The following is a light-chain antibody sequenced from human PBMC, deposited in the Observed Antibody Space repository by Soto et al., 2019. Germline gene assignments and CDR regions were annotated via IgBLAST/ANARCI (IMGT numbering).Light chain of an antibody. CDR3: SSHAGSNAFYV. CDR1: SSDIGAYDY. V-gene: IGLV2-14*01. CDR2: EVT. Sequence: QSALTQPASVSGSPGQSITISCTGTSSDIGAYDYVSWYQQYPGRVPKLIIHEVTNRPSGVSDRFSGSKSGNTASLTISGLQTEDEADYYCSSHAGSNAFYVFGTGTKVTVL. J-gene: IGLJ1*01.